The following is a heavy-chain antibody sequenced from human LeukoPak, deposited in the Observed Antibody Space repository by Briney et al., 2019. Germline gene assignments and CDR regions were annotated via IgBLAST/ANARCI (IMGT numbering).Heavy chain of an antibody. CDR2: ITVYNNKT. J-gene: IGHJ3*01. Sequence: ASVKVSCKASGYTFTGYYMHWVRQAPGQGLEWMALITVYNNKTDYAQKFEGRLTMTTETSTSTAYMELRSLTSDDTAVYYCARQRFGDVHAFDVWGQGTVLSVS. D-gene: IGHD3-10*01. V-gene: IGHV1-18*04. CDR3: ARQRFGDVHAFDV. CDR1: GYTFTGYY.